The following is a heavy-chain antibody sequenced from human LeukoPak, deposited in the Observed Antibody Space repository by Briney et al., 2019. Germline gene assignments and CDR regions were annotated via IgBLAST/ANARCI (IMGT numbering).Heavy chain of an antibody. V-gene: IGHV3-30*04. CDR3: SGGLWFGFDY. D-gene: IGHD3-10*01. Sequence: GRSLRLSCAASGVTFSSYAMHWVRQAPGKGLEWVAVISYDGSNTYYADSVKGRFTISRDNSKNTLYLQMNSLRAEDTAVYYCSGGLWFGFDYWGQGTLVTASS. CDR1: GVTFSSYA. CDR2: ISYDGSNT. J-gene: IGHJ4*02.